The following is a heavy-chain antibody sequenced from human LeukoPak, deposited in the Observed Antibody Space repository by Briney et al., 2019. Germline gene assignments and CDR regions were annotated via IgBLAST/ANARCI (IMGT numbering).Heavy chain of an antibody. CDR3: PRGAIVSYTSGWYVNY. CDR2: INPNTGRT. J-gene: IGHJ4*02. V-gene: IGHV1-2*02. D-gene: IGHD6-19*01. CDR1: GYTFTGYF. Sequence: ASVKVSCKASGYTFTGYFMHWVRQAPGQGLEWMGWINPNTGRTNYAQKFQGRVTMTRDTSNSATYMELNRLRFDDTAVYFCPRGAIVSYTSGWYVNYWGQGTLVTVSS.